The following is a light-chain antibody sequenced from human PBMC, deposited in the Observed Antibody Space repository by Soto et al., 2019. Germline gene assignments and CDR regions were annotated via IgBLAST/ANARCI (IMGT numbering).Light chain of an antibody. V-gene: IGLV2-14*01. CDR1: SSDVGGYNY. Sequence: QSVLTQPASVSGSPGQSITISCTGTSSDVGGYNYVSWYQQHPGKAPKLMIYDVSNRPSGVSNRFSGSKSGNTASLTISGLQAEDEAYYYCSSYTSSSTPWVFGGGTKVTVL. CDR2: DVS. CDR3: SSYTSSSTPWV. J-gene: IGLJ3*02.